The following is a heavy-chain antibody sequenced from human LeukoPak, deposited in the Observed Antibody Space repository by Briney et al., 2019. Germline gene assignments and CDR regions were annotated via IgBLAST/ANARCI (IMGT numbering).Heavy chain of an antibody. D-gene: IGHD5-18*01. J-gene: IGHJ4*02. CDR2: INHSGST. CDR1: GGSFSGYY. CDR3: ARVSYGLTGADY. Sequence: SETLSLTCAVYGGSFSGYYWSWIRQPPGKGLEWIGEINHSGSTNYNPSLKSRVTISVDTSKNQFSLKLSSVTAADTAVYYCARVSYGLTGADYWGQGTLVTVSS. V-gene: IGHV4-34*01.